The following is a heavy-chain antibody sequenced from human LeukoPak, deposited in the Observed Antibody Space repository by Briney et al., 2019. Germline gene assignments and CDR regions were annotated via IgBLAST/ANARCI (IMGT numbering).Heavy chain of an antibody. V-gene: IGHV4-38-2*02. CDR1: GYSISSGYY. D-gene: IGHD1-26*01. CDR2: IYHSGIT. Sequence: SETLSLTCTVSGYSISSGYYRGCIRQPPRKGLEWIGSIYHSGITYYNPSLESRVTISVDTSKNHFSLNLSSVTAADTAVYYCARAQGPTGSYFYMDVWGKGTTVTVSS. CDR3: ARAQGPTGSYFYMDV. J-gene: IGHJ6*03.